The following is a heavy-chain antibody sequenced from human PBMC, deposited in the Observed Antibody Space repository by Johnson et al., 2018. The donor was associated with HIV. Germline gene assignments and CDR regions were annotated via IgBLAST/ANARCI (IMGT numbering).Heavy chain of an antibody. CDR1: GFTFSSSW. CDR2: ISYDGSNK. D-gene: IGHD5-24*01. V-gene: IGHV3-30-3*01. Sequence: QVQLVESGGGLVKPGGSLRLSCAASGFTFSSSWMSWVRQAPGKGLEWVAVISYDGSNKYYADSVKGRFTISRDNSKNTLYLQMNSLRAEDTAVYYCARPRRGMATNRDAFDIWGQGTMVTVSS. CDR3: ARPRRGMATNRDAFDI. J-gene: IGHJ3*02.